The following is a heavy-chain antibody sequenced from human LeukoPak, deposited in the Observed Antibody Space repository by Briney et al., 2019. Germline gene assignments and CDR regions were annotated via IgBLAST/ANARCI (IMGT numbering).Heavy chain of an antibody. J-gene: IGHJ4*02. Sequence: GSLSLSCAASGFTFSSYWMSWVRQAPGKGLEWVANIKQDGSKKNYVDSVKGRFTISRDNAKNSLYLQMNSLRAEDTAVYYCATPLDYYDSSGYHQGGDWGQGTLVTVSS. D-gene: IGHD3-22*01. CDR1: GFTFSSYW. CDR2: IKQDGSKK. V-gene: IGHV3-7*03. CDR3: ATPLDYYDSSGYHQGGD.